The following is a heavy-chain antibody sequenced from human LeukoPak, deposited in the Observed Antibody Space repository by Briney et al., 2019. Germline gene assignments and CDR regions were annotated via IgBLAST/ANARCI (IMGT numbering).Heavy chain of an antibody. J-gene: IGHJ6*03. Sequence: GASVKVSCKASGYTFTGYYMHWVRQAPGQGLEWMGWINPNSGGTNYAQKFQGRVTMTRDTSISTAYVELSRLRSDDTAVYYCATTYCGGDCYLYYYYYYMDVWGKGTTVTVSS. CDR2: INPNSGGT. CDR1: GYTFTGYY. CDR3: ATTYCGGDCYLYYYYYYMDV. D-gene: IGHD2-21*01. V-gene: IGHV1-2*02.